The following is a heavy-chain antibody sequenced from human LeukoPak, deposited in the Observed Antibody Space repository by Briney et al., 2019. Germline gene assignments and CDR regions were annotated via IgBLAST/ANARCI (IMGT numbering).Heavy chain of an antibody. V-gene: IGHV4-30-2*01. D-gene: IGHD3-3*01. CDR3: ARADAFGVVIN. CDR2: IYHSGST. CDR1: GGSISSGGYS. J-gene: IGHJ4*02. Sequence: SETLSLTCAVSGGSISSGGYSWSWIRQPPGKGLEWIGYIYHSGSTYYNPSLKSRVTISVDRSKNQFSLKLSSVTAADTAVYYCARADAFGVVINWGQGTLVTVSS.